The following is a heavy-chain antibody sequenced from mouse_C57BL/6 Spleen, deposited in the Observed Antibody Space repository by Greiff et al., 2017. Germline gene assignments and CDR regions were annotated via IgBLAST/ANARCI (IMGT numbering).Heavy chain of an antibody. CDR1: GYAFSSSW. CDR2: IYPGDGDT. V-gene: IGHV1-82*01. CDR3: ARGDVTGYFDV. J-gene: IGHJ1*03. Sequence: QVQLKESGPELVKPGASVKISCKASGYAFSSSWMNWVKQRPGKGLEWIGRIYPGDGDTNYNGKFKGKATLTADKSSSTAYMQLSSLTSEDSAVYFCARGDVTGYFDVWGTGTTVTVSS.